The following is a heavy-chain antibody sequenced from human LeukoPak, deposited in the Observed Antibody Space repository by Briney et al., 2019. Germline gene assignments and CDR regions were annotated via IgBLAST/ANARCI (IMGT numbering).Heavy chain of an antibody. Sequence: ASVKVSCKASGYPFTNYDINWVRQATGQGLEWMGWMNPNSGNTGYAQKFQGRVTMTRNTSISTAYMELSSLRSEDTAVYYCARAMVRGVKVIGYWGQGTLVTVSS. CDR2: MNPNSGNT. V-gene: IGHV1-8*01. D-gene: IGHD3-10*01. CDR3: ARAMVRGVKVIGY. J-gene: IGHJ4*02. CDR1: GYPFTNYD.